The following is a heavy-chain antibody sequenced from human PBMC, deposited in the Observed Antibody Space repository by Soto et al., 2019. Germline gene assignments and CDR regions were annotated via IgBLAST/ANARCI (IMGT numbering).Heavy chain of an antibody. CDR2: ISAFNGET. V-gene: IGHV1-18*01. CDR3: VRDQQWLLPVPLNFDY. D-gene: IGHD6-19*01. J-gene: IGHJ4*02. CDR1: GFTFSDYG. Sequence: ASVKVSCKASGFTFSDYGFSWVRQAPGRGLEWMGWISAFNGETNYTQKSEGRVAMTTDAATTTAYMELRSLTVDDTAVYYCVRDQQWLLPVPLNFDYWGQGTVVTV.